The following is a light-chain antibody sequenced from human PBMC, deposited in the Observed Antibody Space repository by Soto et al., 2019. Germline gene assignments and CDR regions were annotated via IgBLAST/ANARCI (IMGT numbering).Light chain of an antibody. CDR1: QSVSSN. Sequence: EIVMTQSPATLSVSPGERATLSCRASQSVSSNFAWYQQKPGQAPRLLMFGTSNRATDIPDRFGGSGSGTDFTLTISDLEPADFGLYYCQQRLNWPPGFGQGTKVDIK. V-gene: IGKV3-11*01. CDR2: GTS. J-gene: IGKJ1*01. CDR3: QQRLNWPPG.